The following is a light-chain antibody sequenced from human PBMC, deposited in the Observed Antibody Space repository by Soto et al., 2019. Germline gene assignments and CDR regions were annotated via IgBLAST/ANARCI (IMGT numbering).Light chain of an antibody. J-gene: IGKJ4*01. V-gene: IGKV3-11*01. CDR3: QQRSYWLS. CDR1: QSVSNY. CDR2: EAS. Sequence: EIVLTQSPATLSFSPGERATLSCRASQSVSNYLAWYQQKPGQAPRLLIYEASNRASGIPARFSGSGSGTDFTLTISSLEPEDFAVYYCQQRSYWLSFGGGTKVEIK.